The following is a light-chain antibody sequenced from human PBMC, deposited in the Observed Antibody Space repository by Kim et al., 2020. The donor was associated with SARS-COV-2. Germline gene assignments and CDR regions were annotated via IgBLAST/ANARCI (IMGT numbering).Light chain of an antibody. CDR2: RAS. V-gene: IGKV1-39*01. Sequence: SASVGDSVTFACRASQNINNYLNWYQQKPGKAPKALIFRASNLESGVPSRFSGSGSGTDFTLTISNMQPEDFATYYCQQAYTTPYTFGQGTKLEI. CDR1: QNINNY. J-gene: IGKJ2*01. CDR3: QQAYTTPYT.